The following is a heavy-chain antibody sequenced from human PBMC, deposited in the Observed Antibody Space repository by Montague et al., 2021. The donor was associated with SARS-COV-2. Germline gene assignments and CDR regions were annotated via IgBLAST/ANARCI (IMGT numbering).Heavy chain of an antibody. CDR1: GDSISSTVYY. CDR2: IYHTGIT. CDR3: VGVAWFGELSLADY. J-gene: IGHJ4*02. V-gene: IGHV4-39*07. D-gene: IGHD3-10*01. Sequence: SETLSLTCTVAGDSISSTVYYWGWMRQPPGKRLEWIGTIYHTGITHYNPSLKSRVTLSVDTSKNQLSLNVTSVTAADTAVYFCVGVAWFGELSLADYWGQGTLVAVSS.